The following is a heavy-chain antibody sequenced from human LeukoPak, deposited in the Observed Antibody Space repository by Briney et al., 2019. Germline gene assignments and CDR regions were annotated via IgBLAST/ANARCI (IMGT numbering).Heavy chain of an antibody. CDR2: MNPNSGNT. Sequence: ASVKVSCKASEYTFTSYDINWVRQATGQGLEWMGWMNPNSGNTGYAQKFQGRVTMTRDTSISTAYMELSRLRSDDTAVYYCARAGITIFGVVIKPDAFDIWGQGTMVTVSS. CDR1: EYTFTSYD. J-gene: IGHJ3*02. V-gene: IGHV1-8*01. D-gene: IGHD3-3*01. CDR3: ARAGITIFGVVIKPDAFDI.